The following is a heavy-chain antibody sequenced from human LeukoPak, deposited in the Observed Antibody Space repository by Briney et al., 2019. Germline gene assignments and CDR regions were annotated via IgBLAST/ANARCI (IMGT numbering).Heavy chain of an antibody. CDR1: GGSISSGGYS. CDR3: ARGVEGYDVSGFYYDY. V-gene: IGHV4-30-2*01. CDR2: IYHSGST. J-gene: IGHJ4*02. Sequence: PSETLSLTCAVSGGSISSGGYSWSWIRQPPGKGLEWIGYIYHSGSTYYNPSLKSRVTISVDRSKNQFSLKLSSVTAADTAVYFCARGVEGYDVSGFYYDYWGQGTLVTVSS. D-gene: IGHD3-22*01.